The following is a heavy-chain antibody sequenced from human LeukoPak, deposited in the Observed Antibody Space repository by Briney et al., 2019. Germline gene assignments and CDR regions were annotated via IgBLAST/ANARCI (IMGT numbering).Heavy chain of an antibody. J-gene: IGHJ6*02. CDR3: AREPYQFGENPHYYGMDV. Sequence: PGGSLRLSCAASGFTFSDYYMSWIRQAPGKGLEWVSYISSSGSTIYYADSVKGRFTISRDNAKNSLYLQMNSLRAEDTAVYYCAREPYQFGENPHYYGMDVWGQGTTVTVSS. CDR1: GFTFSDYY. CDR2: ISSSGSTI. V-gene: IGHV3-11*01. D-gene: IGHD3-10*01.